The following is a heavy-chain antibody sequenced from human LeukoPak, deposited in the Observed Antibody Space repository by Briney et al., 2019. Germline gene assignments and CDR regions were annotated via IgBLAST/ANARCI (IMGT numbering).Heavy chain of an antibody. D-gene: IGHD3-22*01. J-gene: IGHJ4*02. CDR3: AKDLRGYYDSSGYLDY. CDR1: GFTFSSYA. CDR2: ISGSGGST. V-gene: IGHV3-23*01. Sequence: GWSLRLSCAASGFTFSSYAMSWVRQAPGKGLEWVSAISGSGGSTYYADSVKGRFTISRDNSKNTLYLQMNSLRAEDTAVYYCAKDLRGYYDSSGYLDYWGQGTLVTVSS.